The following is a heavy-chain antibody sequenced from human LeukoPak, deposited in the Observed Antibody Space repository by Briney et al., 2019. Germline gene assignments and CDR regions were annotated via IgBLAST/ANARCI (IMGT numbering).Heavy chain of an antibody. CDR3: TRAASGAGRFRAFEI. Sequence: ASVKVSCKTSGYTFNCYGISWVRQAPGQGLEWMGWISAYNGNTKNAQNFQGRVTMTTDTSTSTAYMELRSLRSDDTAMYYCTRAASGAGRFRAFEIWGQGTMVTVSS. J-gene: IGHJ3*02. V-gene: IGHV1-18*01. D-gene: IGHD3-10*01. CDR1: GYTFNCYG. CDR2: ISAYNGNT.